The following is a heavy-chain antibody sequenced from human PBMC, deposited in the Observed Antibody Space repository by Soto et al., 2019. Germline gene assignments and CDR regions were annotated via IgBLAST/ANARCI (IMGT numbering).Heavy chain of an antibody. D-gene: IGHD3-16*01. CDR1: GFTFRSYV. CDR2: TSYDGSNN. V-gene: IGHV3-33*05. Sequence: QVQLVESGGGVVQPGTSLRLSCVGSGFTFRSYVINWVRQAPGKGLEWVALTSYDGSNNFYGDSVKGRFTISRHNSRNTVELQMDSLRCEDTALYYCARGGTTGGLDVWGQGTLVSVAS. J-gene: IGHJ4*02. CDR3: ARGGTTGGLDV.